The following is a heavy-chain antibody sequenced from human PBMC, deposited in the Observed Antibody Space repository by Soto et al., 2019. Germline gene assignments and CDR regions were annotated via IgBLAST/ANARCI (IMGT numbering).Heavy chain of an antibody. Sequence: QVQLVESGGGVVQPGRSLRLSCAASGFTFSSYAMHWVRQAPGKGLEWVAVISYDGSNKYYADSVKGRFTISRDNSKNTLYLQMNSPRAEDTAVYYCARSMVIFDYWGQGTLVTVSS. CDR2: ISYDGSNK. CDR1: GFTFSSYA. V-gene: IGHV3-30-3*01. D-gene: IGHD3-10*01. CDR3: ARSMVIFDY. J-gene: IGHJ4*02.